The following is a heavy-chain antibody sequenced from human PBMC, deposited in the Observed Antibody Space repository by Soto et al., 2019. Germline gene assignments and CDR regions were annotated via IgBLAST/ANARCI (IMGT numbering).Heavy chain of an antibody. CDR3: ARGPQKGGPSSVYGMDV. Sequence: EVQLVESGGGLVQPGGSLRLSCVASGFTFSDHYMDWVRQAPGKGLEWVGRIRNKANSYTTEYAASVKGRFTISRDDSKTSLYLQMNSLKPDDTAVYYCARGPQKGGPSSVYGMDVWGQGTTVTVSS. V-gene: IGHV3-72*01. J-gene: IGHJ6*02. CDR2: IRNKANSYTT. CDR1: GFTFSDHY. D-gene: IGHD3-16*01.